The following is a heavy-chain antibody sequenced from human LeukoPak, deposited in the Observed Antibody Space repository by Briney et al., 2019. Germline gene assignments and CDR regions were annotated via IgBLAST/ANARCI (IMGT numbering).Heavy chain of an antibody. J-gene: IGHJ4*02. V-gene: IGHV3-21*01. CDR1: GFTFSSYS. Sequence: MTGGSLRLPCAASGFTFSSYSMNWVRQAPGKGLEWVSSISSSSYIYYADSVKGRFTISRDNAKNSLYLQMNSLGAEDTAVYYCARGAGGYFDYWGQGTLVTVSS. CDR2: ISSSSYI. D-gene: IGHD1-1*01. CDR3: ARGAGGYFDY.